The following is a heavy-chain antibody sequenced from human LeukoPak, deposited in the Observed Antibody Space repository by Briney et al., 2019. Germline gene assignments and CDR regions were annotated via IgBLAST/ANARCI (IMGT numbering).Heavy chain of an antibody. CDR3: ARLFGVRGSGYMDV. J-gene: IGHJ6*02. D-gene: IGHD3-10*01. CDR2: IYYSGAT. V-gene: IGHV4-59*01. Sequence: PSETLSLTCTVSGGSIKGSYWTSIRQPPRKGLECIGYIYYSGATNYNPSLRRRVTISVDTSSNQFSLRLRSVTAADTAVYYCARLFGVRGSGYMDVWGQGTTVTVSS. CDR1: GGSIKGSY.